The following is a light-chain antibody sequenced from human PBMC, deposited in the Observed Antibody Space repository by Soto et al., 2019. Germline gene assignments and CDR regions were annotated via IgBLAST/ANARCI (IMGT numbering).Light chain of an antibody. V-gene: IGKV3-11*01. J-gene: IGKJ4*01. CDR2: DAS. Sequence: EIVLTQSPGTLSLAPGERATLSCRASQSVSSYLAWYQQKPGKAPKVLIYDASRLHSGVPSRFSGSGSGTEFTLTINSLQPEDFATYFCQQLSTYSSFGGGTKVDIK. CDR3: QQLSTYSS. CDR1: QSVSSY.